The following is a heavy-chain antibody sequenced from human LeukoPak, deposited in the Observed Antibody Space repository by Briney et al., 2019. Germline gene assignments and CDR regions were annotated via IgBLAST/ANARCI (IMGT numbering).Heavy chain of an antibody. CDR3: ARAPLAAGTRDFDY. D-gene: IGHD6-13*01. J-gene: IGHJ4*02. V-gene: IGHV3-21*01. Sequence: GGSLRPSCAASGFTFSSYSMNWVRQAPGKGLEWVSSISSSSSYIYYADSVKGRFTISRDNAKNSLYLQMNSLRAEDTAVYYCARAPLAAGTRDFDYWGQGTLVTVSS. CDR2: ISSSSSYI. CDR1: GFTFSSYS.